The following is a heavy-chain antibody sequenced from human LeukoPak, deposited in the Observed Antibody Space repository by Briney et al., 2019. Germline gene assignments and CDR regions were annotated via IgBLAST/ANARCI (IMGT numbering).Heavy chain of an antibody. CDR2: IYYRGST. CDR3: ARLPLNYAIDY. J-gene: IGHJ4*02. Sequence: SETLSLTCTVSGGSISSSSYFWGWIRQPPGKGLEWLGSIYYRGSTSYNTSLKSRVTISVDTSKNQFSLQLSSVTAADTAVYCCARLPLNYAIDYWGPGTLVTVSS. D-gene: IGHD4-11*01. CDR1: GGSISSSSYF. V-gene: IGHV4-39*01.